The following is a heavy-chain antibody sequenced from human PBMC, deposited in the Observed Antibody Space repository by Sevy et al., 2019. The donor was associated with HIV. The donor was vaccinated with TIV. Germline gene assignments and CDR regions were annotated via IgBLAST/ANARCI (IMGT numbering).Heavy chain of an antibody. D-gene: IGHD3-16*01. Sequence: GGSLRLSCAASGFTFSSYAMHWVRQAPGKGLEWVAVISDDGSNKYYADSVKGRFTISRDNSKNTLYLQMNSLRAEDTAVYYCARDKDDGGLDYWGQGTLVTVSS. J-gene: IGHJ4*02. CDR1: GFTFSSYA. CDR3: ARDKDDGGLDY. V-gene: IGHV3-30-3*01. CDR2: ISDDGSNK.